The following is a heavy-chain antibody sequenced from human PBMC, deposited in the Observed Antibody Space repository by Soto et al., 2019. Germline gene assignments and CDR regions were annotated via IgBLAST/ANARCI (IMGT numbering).Heavy chain of an antibody. Sequence: QVQLVQSGAEVKKPGSSVKVSCKASGGTFSSYAISWVRQAPGQGLEWMGGSIPIFGTANYAQKFQGRVTMTADESTSTADMEVSSLRSEDTAVYYCARGYYGGNWAAECFQHWGQGTLVTVSS. CDR2: SIPIFGTA. V-gene: IGHV1-69*12. CDR3: ARGYYGGNWAAECFQH. D-gene: IGHD4-17*01. J-gene: IGHJ1*01. CDR1: GGTFSSYA.